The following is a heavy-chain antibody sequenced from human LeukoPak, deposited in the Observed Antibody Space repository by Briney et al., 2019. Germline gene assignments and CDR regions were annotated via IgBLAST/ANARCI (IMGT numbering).Heavy chain of an antibody. V-gene: IGHV3-11*01. CDR2: ISTSGSTI. CDR3: ASSVAVAARNAHYYYYGMDV. Sequence: GGSLRLSCAASGFIFSDYYMSWIRQAPGEGLEWVSYISTSGSTIYYADSVRGRFTISRDNAKNSLYLQMNSLRAEDTAVYYCASSVAVAARNAHYYYYGMDVWGQGTTVTVSS. D-gene: IGHD2-15*01. CDR1: GFIFSDYY. J-gene: IGHJ6*02.